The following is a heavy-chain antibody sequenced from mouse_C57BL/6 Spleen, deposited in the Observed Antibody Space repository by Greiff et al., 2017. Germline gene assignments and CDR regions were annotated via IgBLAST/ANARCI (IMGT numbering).Heavy chain of an antibody. J-gene: IGHJ2*01. CDR3: ARDWDGYFDY. V-gene: IGHV1-52*01. D-gene: IGHD4-1*01. Sequence: VQLQQPGAELVRPGSSVKLSCKASGYTFTSYWMHWVKQRPIQGLEWIVNIDPTDSETHYNQKFKDKATLTVDKSSSTAYMQLSSLTSEDSAVYYCARDWDGYFDYWGQGTTLTVSS. CDR2: IDPTDSET. CDR1: GYTFTSYW.